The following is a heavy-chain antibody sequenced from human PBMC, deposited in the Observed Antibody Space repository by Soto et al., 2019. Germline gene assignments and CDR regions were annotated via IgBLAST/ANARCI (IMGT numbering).Heavy chain of an antibody. Sequence: QVQLVESGGGVVQPGRSLRLSCAASGFTFSSYAMHWVRQAPGKGLEWVAVISYDGSNKYYADSVKGRFTISRDNSKNTLYLQMNSLRAEDTAVYYCARRKIRWLLLDYWGQGTLVTVSS. J-gene: IGHJ4*02. D-gene: IGHD5-12*01. CDR1: GFTFSSYA. V-gene: IGHV3-30-3*01. CDR2: ISYDGSNK. CDR3: ARRKIRWLLLDY.